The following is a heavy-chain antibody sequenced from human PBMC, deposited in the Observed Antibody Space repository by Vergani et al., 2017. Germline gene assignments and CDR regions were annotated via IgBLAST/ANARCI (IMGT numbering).Heavy chain of an antibody. Sequence: VQLVESGGGLVKPGGSLRLSCAASGFTFSNAWMSWVRQAPGKGLEWVGRIKSKTDGGTTDYAAPVKGRFTISRDDSKNTLYLQMNSLKTEETAVYYCTTDLLVVVPAAPDPDDAFDIWGQGTMVTVSS. D-gene: IGHD2-2*01. CDR3: TTDLLVVVPAAPDPDDAFDI. CDR2: IKSKTDGGTT. V-gene: IGHV3-15*01. CDR1: GFTFSNAW. J-gene: IGHJ3*02.